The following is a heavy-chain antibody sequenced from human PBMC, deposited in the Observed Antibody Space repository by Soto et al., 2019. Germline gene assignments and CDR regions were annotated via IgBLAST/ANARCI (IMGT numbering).Heavy chain of an antibody. CDR2: ISGSGGST. Sequence: EVQLVESGGGLVQPGGSLRLSCAASGFTFSSYAMSWVRQAPGKGLECVSAISGSGGSTYYADSVKGRFTISRDNSKNTLYLQMNSLRAEDTAVYYCAKTWRYSYGNTGVIDYWGQGTLVTVSS. CDR3: AKTWRYSYGNTGVIDY. D-gene: IGHD5-18*01. V-gene: IGHV3-23*04. CDR1: GFTFSSYA. J-gene: IGHJ4*02.